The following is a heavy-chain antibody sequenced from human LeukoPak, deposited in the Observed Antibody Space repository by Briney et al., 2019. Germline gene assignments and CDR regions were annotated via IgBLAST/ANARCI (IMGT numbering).Heavy chain of an antibody. Sequence: PGGSLRLSCSASGFKFSTYWMSWVRQAPGKGLEWVAIIKQDGTEKYYVDSVKGRFTISRDNAKNSLFLQMNSLRVEDTAVYYCAKCSWKAPRGYWGQGTLVTVSS. CDR3: AKCSWKAPRGY. V-gene: IGHV3-7*03. CDR2: IKQDGTEK. CDR1: GFKFSTYW. D-gene: IGHD2-15*01. J-gene: IGHJ4*02.